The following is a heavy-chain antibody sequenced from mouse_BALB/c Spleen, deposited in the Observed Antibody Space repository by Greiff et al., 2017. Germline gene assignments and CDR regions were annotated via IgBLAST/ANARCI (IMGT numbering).Heavy chain of an antibody. Sequence: EVKLVESGPGLVKPSQSLSLTCSVTGYSITSGYYWNWIRQFPGNKLEWMGYISYDGSNNYNPSLKNRISITRDTSKNQFFLKLNSVTTEDTATYYCARAPMYFDVWGAGTTVTVSS. CDR3: ARAPMYFDV. J-gene: IGHJ1*01. V-gene: IGHV3-6*02. CDR1: GYSITSGYY. CDR2: ISYDGSN.